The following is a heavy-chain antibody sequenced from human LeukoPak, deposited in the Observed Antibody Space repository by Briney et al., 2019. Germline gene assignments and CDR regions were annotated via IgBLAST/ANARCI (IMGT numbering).Heavy chain of an antibody. D-gene: IGHD3-10*01. V-gene: IGHV4-34*01. CDR1: GGSFSGYY. CDR3: AREYYSGSNWFDP. Sequence: SETLSLTCAVYGGSFSGYYWSWIRQPPGKGLEWIGEINHSGSTNYSPSLKSRVTISVDTSKNQFSLKLSSVTAADTAVYYCAREYYSGSNWFDPWGQGTLVTVSS. J-gene: IGHJ5*02. CDR2: INHSGST.